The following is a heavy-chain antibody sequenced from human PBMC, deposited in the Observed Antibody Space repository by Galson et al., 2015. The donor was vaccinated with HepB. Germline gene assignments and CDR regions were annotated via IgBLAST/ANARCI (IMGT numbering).Heavy chain of an antibody. D-gene: IGHD2-21*01. V-gene: IGHV3-7*03. J-gene: IGHJ6*02. CDR2: INQDGSEK. CDR3: ARDRKVSNLGRGYHYYGMDV. Sequence: SLRLSCAASEFTFSRSWMCWVRQAPGKGLEWVAYINQDGSEKYYLDSVKGRFAISRDNAKNSLYLQINSLRVEDTAIYYCARDRKVSNLGRGYHYYGMDVWGQGTTVTVSS. CDR1: EFTFSRSW.